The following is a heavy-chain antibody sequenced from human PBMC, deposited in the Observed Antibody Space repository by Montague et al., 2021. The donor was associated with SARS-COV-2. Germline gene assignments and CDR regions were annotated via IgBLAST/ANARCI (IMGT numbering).Heavy chain of an antibody. Sequence: SETLSLTCTVSGGSISSYYWSWIRQPPGKGLEWIGYIYYSGCTNYNPSLKSRVTISVDTSKNQFSLKLSSVTAADTAVYYCARHALGYFDWLNEGYFDYWGQGTLVTVSS. CDR3: ARHALGYFDWLNEGYFDY. V-gene: IGHV4-59*08. CDR2: IYYSGCT. D-gene: IGHD3-9*01. J-gene: IGHJ4*02. CDR1: GGSISSYY.